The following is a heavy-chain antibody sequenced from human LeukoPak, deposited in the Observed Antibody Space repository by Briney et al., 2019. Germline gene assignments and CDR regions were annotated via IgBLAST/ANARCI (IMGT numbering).Heavy chain of an antibody. CDR3: ARDGYCSSTSCYNWFDP. V-gene: IGHV4-59*12. J-gene: IGHJ5*02. Sequence: PSETLSLTCTVSGGSISSYYCNWIRQPPGKGLEWIGNIFYSGSTNYNPSLKSRVTMSVDTSKNQFSLKLSSVTAADTAVYYCARDGYCSSTSCYNWFDPWGQGTLVTVSS. D-gene: IGHD2-2*03. CDR1: GGSISSYY. CDR2: IFYSGST.